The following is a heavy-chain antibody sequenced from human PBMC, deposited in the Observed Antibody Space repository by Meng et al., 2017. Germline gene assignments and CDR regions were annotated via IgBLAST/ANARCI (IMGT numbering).Heavy chain of an antibody. CDR2: ISAYNGNT. J-gene: IGHJ4*02. Sequence: VELVQSGAEVKKPGASVKVYCKASGYSVTSYGISWVRQAPGQGLEWMGWISAYNGNTNYAQKLQGRVTMTTDTSTSTAYMELRSLRSDDTAVYYCARDLKRDHHLGEGGYWGQGTLVTVSS. CDR1: GYSVTSYG. CDR3: ARDLKRDHHLGEGGY. D-gene: IGHD3-16*01. V-gene: IGHV1-18*01.